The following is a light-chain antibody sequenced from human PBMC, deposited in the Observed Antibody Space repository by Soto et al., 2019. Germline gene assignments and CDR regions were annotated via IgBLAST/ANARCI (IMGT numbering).Light chain of an antibody. CDR2: GAS. CDR1: QSVSSSY. J-gene: IGKJ2*01. CDR3: QQYGSSPPYT. Sequence: EIVLTQSPGTLSLSPGERATLSCRASQSVSSSYLAWYQQKPGQAPRLLIYGASSRATGIPARFSGSGSGTDSTLTISRLEPEDFAVYYCQQYGSSPPYTFGQGTKLEIK. V-gene: IGKV3-20*01.